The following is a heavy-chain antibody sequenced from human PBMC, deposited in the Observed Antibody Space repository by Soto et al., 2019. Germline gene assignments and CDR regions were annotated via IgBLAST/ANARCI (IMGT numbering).Heavy chain of an antibody. V-gene: IGHV3-23*01. Sequence: PGGSLRLSCAASGFTFSNYGMSWVRQAPGKGLEWVSVMSGSGDDAYYADSVKGRFTISRDNSKNMLYLQMNSLRAGDTAVYFCAKKVTIYAVDPADYWGQGTQVTVSS. D-gene: IGHD3-3*01. J-gene: IGHJ4*02. CDR3: AKKVTIYAVDPADY. CDR2: MSGSGDDA. CDR1: GFTFSNYG.